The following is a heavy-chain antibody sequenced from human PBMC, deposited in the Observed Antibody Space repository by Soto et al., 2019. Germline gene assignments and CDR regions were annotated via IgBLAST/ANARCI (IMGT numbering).Heavy chain of an antibody. Sequence: ASVKVSCKASGYTFTSEGMSWVRQAPGQGLEWMGWISADNGNTNYAHKLQGRVTMTTDTSTSTAYMELRSLRSDDTAVYYCAVARPQGYCSGGSCYSGFYYYYYGMDVWGQGTTVTVSS. J-gene: IGHJ6*02. V-gene: IGHV1-18*01. CDR3: AVARPQGYCSGGSCYSGFYYYYYGMDV. CDR1: GYTFTSEG. CDR2: ISADNGNT. D-gene: IGHD2-15*01.